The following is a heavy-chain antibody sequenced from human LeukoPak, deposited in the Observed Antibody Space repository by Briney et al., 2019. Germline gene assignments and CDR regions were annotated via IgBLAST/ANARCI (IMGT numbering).Heavy chain of an antibody. CDR2: INPNSATT. CDR3: ARGDFGETNTAFDV. D-gene: IGHD4-17*01. Sequence: ASVKVSCKTSGYTFTDYDVHWARQAPGQGLEWMVWINPNSATTNYAQRLQGRVTFTRDTSLSVAYMELSSLTSEDAAVYFCARGDFGETNTAFDVWGQGTLVAVSS. V-gene: IGHV1-8*03. J-gene: IGHJ3*01. CDR1: GYTFTDYD.